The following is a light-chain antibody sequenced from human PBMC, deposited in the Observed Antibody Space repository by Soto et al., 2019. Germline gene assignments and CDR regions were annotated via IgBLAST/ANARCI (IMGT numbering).Light chain of an antibody. CDR3: HQHNNWPPEVT. J-gene: IGKJ4*01. CDR2: DAS. V-gene: IGKV3-15*01. CDR1: QSVSTN. Sequence: EIVMTQSPATLSVSPGERATLSCRASQSVSTNLAWYQQKPGQAPRLLIYDASTRATGIPARFSGGGSGTDFTLTISSLQSEDFAVYYCHQHNNWPPEVTFGGGTKVDIK.